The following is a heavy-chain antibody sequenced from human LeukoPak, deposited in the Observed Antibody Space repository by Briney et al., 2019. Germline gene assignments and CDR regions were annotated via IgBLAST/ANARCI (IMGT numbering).Heavy chain of an antibody. CDR3: ARSGVRGDYFDY. D-gene: IGHD3-10*01. CDR2: INHDGSEK. Sequence: GGSLRLSCAASGFTFSTYWMTWVRQPPGKGLEWVAHINHDGSEKYYVDSVKGRFTISRDNAKNSLYLQMNSLRAEDTAVYYCARSGVRGDYFDYWGQGTLVTVSS. CDR1: GFTFSTYW. J-gene: IGHJ4*02. V-gene: IGHV3-7*01.